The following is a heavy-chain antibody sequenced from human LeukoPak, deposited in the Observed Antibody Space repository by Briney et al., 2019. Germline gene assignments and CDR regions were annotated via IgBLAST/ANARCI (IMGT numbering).Heavy chain of an antibody. CDR2: IYTSEST. D-gene: IGHD2-21*01. Sequence: SETLSLTCAVSGGSISSYYWIWIRQPAGKGLEWIGRIYTSESTNYNPSLKSRVTMSVDTSKNQFSLKLSSVTAADTAVYYCARIFPGSWIDPWGQGTLVTVSS. CDR1: GGSISSYY. J-gene: IGHJ5*02. CDR3: ARIFPGSWIDP. V-gene: IGHV4-4*07.